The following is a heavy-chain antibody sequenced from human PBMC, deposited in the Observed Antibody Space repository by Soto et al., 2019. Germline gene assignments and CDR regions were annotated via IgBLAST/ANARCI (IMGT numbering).Heavy chain of an antibody. CDR2: INPILSMS. CDR3: ATSYGSGYRAFDY. D-gene: IGHD3-10*01. CDR1: GDTFAFHS. Sequence: QVQLVQSGAEVKRPGSSVKVSCKASGDTFAFHSINWVRQAPGLGLEWMGRINPILSMSNYAQRFQGRVTMTADKSTSTAYIVLSSLRSEDTAIYYCATSYGSGYRAFDYWGPGALVTVSS. J-gene: IGHJ4*02. V-gene: IGHV1-69*02.